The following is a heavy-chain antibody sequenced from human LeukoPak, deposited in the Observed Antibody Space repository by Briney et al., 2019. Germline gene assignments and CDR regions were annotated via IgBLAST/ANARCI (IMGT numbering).Heavy chain of an antibody. CDR1: GYTFTSYD. Sequence: ASVKVSCKASGYTFTSYDINWVRQATGQGLEWMGWMNPNSGNTGYAQKFQGRVTMTRDTSISTAYMELSRLRSDDTAVYYCARERPTVTSRYFDLWGRGTLVTVSS. J-gene: IGHJ2*01. CDR2: MNPNSGNT. CDR3: ARERPTVTSRYFDL. D-gene: IGHD4-11*01. V-gene: IGHV1-8*01.